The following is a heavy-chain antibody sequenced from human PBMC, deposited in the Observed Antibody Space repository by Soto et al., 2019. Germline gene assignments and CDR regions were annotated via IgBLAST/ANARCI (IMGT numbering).Heavy chain of an antibody. D-gene: IGHD2-15*01. J-gene: IGHJ4*01. CDR2: ISSSSSYI. V-gene: IGHV3-21*01. CDR3: AKDKFGYCDY. Sequence: EVQLVESGGGLVKPGGSLRLSCAASGFTFSSYSMNWVRQAPGKGLEWVSSISSSSSYIYYADSVKGRFTISRDNAKNSLYLKMNSPRAEDTAVYYCAKDKFGYCDYWGRGTLVTVS. CDR1: GFTFSSYS.